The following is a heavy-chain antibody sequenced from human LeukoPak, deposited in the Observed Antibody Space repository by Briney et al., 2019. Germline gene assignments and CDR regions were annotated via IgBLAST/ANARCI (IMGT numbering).Heavy chain of an antibody. Sequence: PGGSLRLSCAASGFTFSIYWVHWVRQALGKGLVWVSSINSDGSSTSYADSVKGRFTISRDNAKNTLYLQMNTLRAEDTAVYYCASLDYWGQGTPVTVSS. V-gene: IGHV3-74*01. CDR1: GFTFSIYW. CDR3: ASLDY. CDR2: INSDGSST. J-gene: IGHJ4*02.